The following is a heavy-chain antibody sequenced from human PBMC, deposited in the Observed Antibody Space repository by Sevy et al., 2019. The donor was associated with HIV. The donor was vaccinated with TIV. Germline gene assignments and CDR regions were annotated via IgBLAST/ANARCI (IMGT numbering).Heavy chain of an antibody. D-gene: IGHD6-19*01. CDR2: IYSGKST. Sequence: GGSLRLSCEASGFSVSSNYMAWVRQAPGKGLEWVSVIYSGKSTDYRDSVNGRITISKDSSKNTLYLQMDSLRAEDTAVYHWARVQSHTGWFDYWGQGSLVTVSS. V-gene: IGHV3-53*01. CDR1: GFSVSSNY. CDR3: ARVQSHTGWFDY. J-gene: IGHJ4*02.